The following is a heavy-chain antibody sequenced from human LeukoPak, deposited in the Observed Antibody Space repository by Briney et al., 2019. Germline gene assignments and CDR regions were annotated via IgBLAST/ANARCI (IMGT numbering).Heavy chain of an antibody. J-gene: IGHJ4*02. Sequence: PGGSLRLSCEASGFTFGSFATYWARQAPGKGLDWIAGIFGSGGSPHYADSVEGRFTISRDNSKNTVYLQINSLRAEDTAVYYCGKTTAGYSSGQKPAWPVDYWGQGTLVTVSS. CDR1: GFTFGSFA. V-gene: IGHV3-23*01. D-gene: IGHD5-18*01. CDR2: IFGSGGSP. CDR3: GKTTAGYSSGQKPAWPVDY.